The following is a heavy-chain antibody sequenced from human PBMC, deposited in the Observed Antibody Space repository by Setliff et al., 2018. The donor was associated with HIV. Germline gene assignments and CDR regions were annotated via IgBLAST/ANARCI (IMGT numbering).Heavy chain of an antibody. CDR2: MNPNSYNT. Sequence: ASVKVSCKASGNTFISCDINWMRQATGQGLEWMGWMNPNSYNTDYAQKFQGRVTMTRNTSISTAYMELSSLRSEDTAVYYCASSWSRIRYYGMDVWGQGTTVTVSS. J-gene: IGHJ6*02. CDR1: GNTFISCD. D-gene: IGHD6-13*01. CDR3: ASSWSRIRYYGMDV. V-gene: IGHV1-8*02.